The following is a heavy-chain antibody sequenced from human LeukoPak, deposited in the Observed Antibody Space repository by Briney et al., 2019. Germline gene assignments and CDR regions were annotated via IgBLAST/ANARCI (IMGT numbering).Heavy chain of an antibody. CDR3: ARNIGYCSSTSCYPYYMGV. D-gene: IGHD2-2*01. V-gene: IGHV5-51*01. Sequence: GESLKISCKGSGYSFTSYWIGWERQMPGKGLEWMGIIYPGDSDTRYSPSFQGQVTISADKSISTAYLQWSSLKASDTAMYYCARNIGYCSSTSCYPYYMGVWGKGTTVTVSS. CDR1: GYSFTSYW. CDR2: IYPGDSDT. J-gene: IGHJ6*03.